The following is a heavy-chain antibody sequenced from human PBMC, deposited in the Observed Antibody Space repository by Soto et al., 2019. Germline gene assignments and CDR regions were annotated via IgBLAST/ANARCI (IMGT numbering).Heavy chain of an antibody. CDR1: GYTFTSYA. V-gene: IGHV1-3*01. CDR3: ARVPSYYGEYYFDY. CDR2: ISAGNGNT. Sequence: ASVKVSCKASGYTFTSYAMHWVRQAPGQGLEWMGWISAGNGNTKYAQKLQGRVTMTTDTSTSTAYMELRSLRSDDTAVYYCARVPSYYGEYYFDYWGQGTLVTVSS. J-gene: IGHJ4*02. D-gene: IGHD4-17*01.